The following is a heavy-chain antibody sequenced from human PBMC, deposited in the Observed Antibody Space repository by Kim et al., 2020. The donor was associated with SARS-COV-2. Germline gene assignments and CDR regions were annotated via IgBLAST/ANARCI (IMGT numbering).Heavy chain of an antibody. V-gene: IGHV3-21*01. D-gene: IGHD2-15*01. J-gene: IGHJ4*02. CDR3: ARSFYNVVVVAATDY. Sequence: DSVKGRFTISRDNAKNSLYLQMNSLRAEDTAVYYCARSFYNVVVVAATDYWGQGTLVTVSS.